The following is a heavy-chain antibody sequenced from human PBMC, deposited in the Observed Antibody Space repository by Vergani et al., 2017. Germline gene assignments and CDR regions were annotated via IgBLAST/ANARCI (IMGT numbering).Heavy chain of an antibody. CDR3: ARDGGSWLEDYFDY. Sequence: EVQLVESGGGLVQPGGSLRLSCAASGFTFSSYWMSWVRQAPGKGLEWVANIKQDGSEKYYVDSVKGRFTISRDNAKNSLYLQMNSLRAEDTAVYYCARDGGSWLEDYFDYWGQGTLVTVSS. V-gene: IGHV3-7*01. CDR1: GFTFSSYW. D-gene: IGHD6-13*01. CDR2: IKQDGSEK. J-gene: IGHJ4*02.